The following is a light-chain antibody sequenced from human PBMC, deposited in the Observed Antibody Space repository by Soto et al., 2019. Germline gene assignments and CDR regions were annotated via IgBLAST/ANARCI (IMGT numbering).Light chain of an antibody. CDR3: AAWDDSLSGSYV. CDR2: RND. V-gene: IGLV1-47*01. Sequence: QSVLTQPPSASGTPGQRVTVSCSGSSSNIGNNYVFWYQHLPGTAPKLLNYRNDQRPSGVSARFSGSKSGTSASLAISGLRSEDEADYYCAAWDDSLSGSYVFGPGTKVTVL. J-gene: IGLJ1*01. CDR1: SSNIGNNY.